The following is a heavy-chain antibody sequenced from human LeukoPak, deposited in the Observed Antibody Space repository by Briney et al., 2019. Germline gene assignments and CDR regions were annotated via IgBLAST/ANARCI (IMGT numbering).Heavy chain of an antibody. V-gene: IGHV4-59*08. CDR3: VRHSRVVALDY. J-gene: IGHJ4*02. D-gene: IGHD2-15*01. CDR2: IYYTGNT. Sequence: SETLSLTCTVSGVSISNHYSSWIRQPPGKGLEWIGYIYYTGNTNYNPSLKSRVTISEDTSKNQVSLELSSVTAADTAVYYCVRHSRVVALDYWGQGNLVTVSS. CDR1: GVSISNHY.